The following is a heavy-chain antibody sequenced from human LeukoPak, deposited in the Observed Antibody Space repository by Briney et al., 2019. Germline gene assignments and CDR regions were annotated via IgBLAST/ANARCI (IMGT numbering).Heavy chain of an antibody. J-gene: IGHJ5*02. V-gene: IGHV4-39*01. Sequence: SETLSLTCTVSVDSISSNIYYWGWIRQPPGKGLEWIGSIYYTGATYYNPSLKSRVTISVDTSNNQFSLKLSSVTAADTAVYYCARHRIHIYLFDPWGQGTLVTVS. CDR3: ARHRIHIYLFDP. D-gene: IGHD1-14*01. CDR1: VDSISSNIYY. CDR2: IYYTGAT.